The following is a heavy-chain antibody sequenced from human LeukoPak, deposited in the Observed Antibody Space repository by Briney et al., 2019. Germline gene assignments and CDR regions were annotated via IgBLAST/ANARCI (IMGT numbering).Heavy chain of an antibody. CDR1: GGSISGYY. CDR3: ARSSGSYWY. CDR2: IFYSGST. J-gene: IGHJ4*02. D-gene: IGHD1-26*01. Sequence: SETLSLTCTVSGGSISGYYWSWIRQPPGKGLEWIGYIFYSGSTDYNPSLKSRVTISVDTSKNQFSLKLSSVTAADTALYYCARSSGSYWYWGQGTLVTVSS. V-gene: IGHV4-59*08.